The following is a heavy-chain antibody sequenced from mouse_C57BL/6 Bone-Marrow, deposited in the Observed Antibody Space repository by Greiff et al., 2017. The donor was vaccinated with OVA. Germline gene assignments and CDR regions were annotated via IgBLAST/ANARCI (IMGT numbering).Heavy chain of an antibody. J-gene: IGHJ3*01. D-gene: IGHD1-1*01. CDR3: SRHYYGSRGNFAY. CDR2: INPGSGGT. CDR1: GYAFTNYL. Sequence: HVQLQQSGAELVRPGTSVTVSCKASGYAFTNYLIEWLKQRPGQGLEWIGVINPGSGGTNYNEKFKGKATLTADKSSSTAYMQLSSLTSADSAVYFCSRHYYGSRGNFAYWGQGTLVTVSA. V-gene: IGHV1-54*01.